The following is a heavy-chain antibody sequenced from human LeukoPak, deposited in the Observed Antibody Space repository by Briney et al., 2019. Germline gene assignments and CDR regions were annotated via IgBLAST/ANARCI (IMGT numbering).Heavy chain of an antibody. J-gene: IGHJ5*02. CDR3: AREPITTVTTYEYWFDP. CDR1: GYVFNSFG. CDR2: VSAYKGYT. Sequence: GASVKVSCKTSGYVFNSFGITWLRQAPGQGLGWMGWVSAYKGYTSHAQKFQDRVIMTTDTSTSTAYMELRSLRSDDTAVYYCAREPITTVTTYEYWFDPWGQGTLVTVSS. D-gene: IGHD4-17*01. V-gene: IGHV1-18*01.